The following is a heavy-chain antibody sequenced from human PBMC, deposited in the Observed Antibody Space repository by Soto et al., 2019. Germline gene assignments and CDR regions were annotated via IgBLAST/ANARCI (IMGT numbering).Heavy chain of an antibody. Sequence: PSETLSLTCTVSCGSISSGDYYWSWIRQPPGKGLEWIGYIYYSGSTYYNPSLKSRVTISVDTSKNQFSLKLSSVTAADTAVYYCARELVPYYYYGMDVWGQGTTVTVSS. V-gene: IGHV4-30-4*01. CDR2: IYYSGST. CDR1: CGSISSGDYY. J-gene: IGHJ6*02. CDR3: ARELVPYYYYGMDV. D-gene: IGHD3-10*02.